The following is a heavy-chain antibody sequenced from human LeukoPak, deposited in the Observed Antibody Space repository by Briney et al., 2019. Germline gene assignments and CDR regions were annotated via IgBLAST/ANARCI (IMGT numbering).Heavy chain of an antibody. D-gene: IGHD3-9*01. J-gene: IGHJ3*02. CDR2: IRSKAYGGTP. V-gene: IGHV3-49*03. CDR3: TRDSVVLRYFDWYTGPDAFDI. CDR1: GFTFGDYS. Sequence: PGGSLRLSXTASGFTFGDYSMSWFRQAPGKGLEWVGFIRSKAYGGTPEYAASVKGRFTISRDDSKSIAYLQMNSLKTEDTAVYYCTRDSVVLRYFDWYTGPDAFDIWGQGTMVTVSS.